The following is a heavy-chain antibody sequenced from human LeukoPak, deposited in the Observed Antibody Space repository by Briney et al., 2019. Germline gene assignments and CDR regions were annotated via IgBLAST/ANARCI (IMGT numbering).Heavy chain of an antibody. V-gene: IGHV1-69*04. D-gene: IGHD3-3*01. J-gene: IGHJ4*02. CDR1: GGAFNQHA. Sequence: SVKVSCKASGGAFNQHAFSWVRQAPGQGLEWMGRIIPILGLTHYAQKFQGRVTLTADKSTTTAYMELSSLRSEDTAVYYCARALTRFLEWSIDYWGQGTLVTVSS. CDR2: IIPILGLT. CDR3: ARALTRFLEWSIDY.